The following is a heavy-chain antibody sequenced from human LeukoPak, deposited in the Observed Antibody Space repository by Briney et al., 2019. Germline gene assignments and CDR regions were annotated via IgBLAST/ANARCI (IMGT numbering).Heavy chain of an antibody. J-gene: IGHJ4*02. Sequence: TGGSLRLSCAASGFTFGSPWMHWVRQAPGKGLVWVSRINSDGSATAYADSVKGRFTISRDNAENTLYLQMNSLRAEDTAVYYCARYAGASAIRHYDYWGQGTLVTVSS. CDR3: ARYAGASAIRHYDY. CDR2: INSDGSAT. D-gene: IGHD1-26*01. CDR1: GFTFGSPW. V-gene: IGHV3-74*01.